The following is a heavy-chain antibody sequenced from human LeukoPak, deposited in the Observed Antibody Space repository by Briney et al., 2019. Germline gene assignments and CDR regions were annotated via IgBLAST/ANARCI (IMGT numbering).Heavy chain of an antibody. J-gene: IGHJ3*02. CDR3: ARALVGPYWGHAFDI. CDR2: INTDGSST. V-gene: IGHV3-74*01. Sequence: AGGSLRLSCAASGFTFSSYWMHWVRQAPGKGLVWVSRINTDGSSTSYADSVKGRFTISRDNAKNTLYLQMNSLRAEDTAVYYCARALVGPYWGHAFDIWGQGTMVTVSS. D-gene: IGHD1-26*01. CDR1: GFTFSSYW.